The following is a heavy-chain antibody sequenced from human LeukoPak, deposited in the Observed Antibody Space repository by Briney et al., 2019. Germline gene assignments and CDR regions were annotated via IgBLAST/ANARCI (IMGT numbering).Heavy chain of an antibody. CDR1: GGSLSGYY. CDR2: INHSGST. D-gene: IGHD2/OR15-2a*01. J-gene: IGHJ4*02. Sequence: SETLSLTCAVYGGSLSGYYWSWIRQPPGKGLEWIGEINHSGSTNYNPSLKSRVTISVDTSKNQFSLKLSSVTAADTAVYYCARLTTETYNPFDYWGQGTLVTVSS. V-gene: IGHV4-34*01. CDR3: ARLTTETYNPFDY.